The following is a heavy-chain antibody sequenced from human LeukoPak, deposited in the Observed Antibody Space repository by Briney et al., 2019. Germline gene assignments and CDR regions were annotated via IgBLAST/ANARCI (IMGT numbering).Heavy chain of an antibody. Sequence: GGSLRLSCAASGFTFSSYGMHWVRQAPGKGLEWVAVISYDGSNKYYADSVKGRFTISRDNSKNTLYLQMNSLRAEDTAVYYRAKDRAELLWFGEPSPFDYWGQGTLVTVSS. CDR2: ISYDGSNK. J-gene: IGHJ4*02. CDR1: GFTFSSYG. V-gene: IGHV3-30*18. CDR3: AKDRAELLWFGEPSPFDY. D-gene: IGHD3-10*01.